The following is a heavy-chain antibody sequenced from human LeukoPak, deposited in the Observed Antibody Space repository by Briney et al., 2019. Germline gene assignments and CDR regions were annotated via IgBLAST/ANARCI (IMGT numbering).Heavy chain of an antibody. J-gene: IGHJ5*02. Sequence: GGSLRLSCAASGFTFSSYAMHWVRQAPGKGLEWVAVISYDGSNKYYADSVKGRFTISRDNAKNTLYLQMNSLRAEDTAVYYCARGPQYDSSGYYAFGFDPWGQGTLVTVSS. D-gene: IGHD3-22*01. V-gene: IGHV3-30*04. CDR2: ISYDGSNK. CDR3: ARGPQYDSSGYYAFGFDP. CDR1: GFTFSSYA.